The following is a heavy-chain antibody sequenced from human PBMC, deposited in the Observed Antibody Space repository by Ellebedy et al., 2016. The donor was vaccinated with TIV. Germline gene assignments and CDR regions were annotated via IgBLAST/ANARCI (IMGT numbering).Heavy chain of an antibody. CDR1: GFNFSSYW. CDR2: IRQEGDEI. V-gene: IGHV3-7*01. Sequence: GESLKISCAASGFNFSSYWMTWVSQAPGKGLEWVAKIRQEGDEIYYVESVKGRFTISRDNAKNSLFLQMNSLRVEDTAVYYCARRASYGDYAVQVNPWFDPWGQGTLVTVSS. D-gene: IGHD4-17*01. J-gene: IGHJ5*02. CDR3: ARRASYGDYAVQVNPWFDP.